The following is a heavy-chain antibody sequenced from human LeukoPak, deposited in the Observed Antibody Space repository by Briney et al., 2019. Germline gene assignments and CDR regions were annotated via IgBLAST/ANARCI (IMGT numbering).Heavy chain of an antibody. CDR1: GFTFST. J-gene: IGHJ4*02. Sequence: GGSLRLSCAASGFTFSTMNWVRQAPGKGLEWVSSISSSSTYIYYADSVEGRFTISRDNAENSLFLEMNSLRAEDTAVYYSARDLGTTMITSLGYWGQGTLVTVSS. D-gene: IGHD3-22*01. V-gene: IGHV3-21*01. CDR2: ISSSSTYI. CDR3: ARDLGTTMITSLGY.